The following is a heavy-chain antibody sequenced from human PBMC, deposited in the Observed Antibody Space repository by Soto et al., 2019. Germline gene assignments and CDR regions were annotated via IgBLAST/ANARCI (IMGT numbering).Heavy chain of an antibody. Sequence: SVEVSCKASGGSVSSYAISWVRQAPGQGLEWMGGIIPIFGTANYAQKFQGRVTITADESTSTGYMELSSLRSEDTAVYYCARSQGGSSSLDIYYYYYYGMDVWGQGTTVTVSS. CDR1: GGSVSSYA. D-gene: IGHD2-15*01. V-gene: IGHV1-69*01. CDR3: ARSQGGSSSLDIYYYYYYGMDV. CDR2: IIPIFGTA. J-gene: IGHJ6*02.